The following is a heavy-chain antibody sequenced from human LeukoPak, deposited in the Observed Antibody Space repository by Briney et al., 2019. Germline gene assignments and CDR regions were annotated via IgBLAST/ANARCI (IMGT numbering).Heavy chain of an antibody. CDR2: ISAYNGNT. J-gene: IGHJ6*02. CDR1: GYTFTSYG. CDR3: AREGDYGVPYYYGMDV. Sequence: ASVKVSCKASGYTFTSYGISWVRQAPGQGLEWMGWISAYNGNTNYAQKLQGRVTMTTDTSTSTAYMELRSLRSDDTAVYYCAREGDYGVPYYYGMDVWGQGTTVTVSS. V-gene: IGHV1-18*01. D-gene: IGHD4-17*01.